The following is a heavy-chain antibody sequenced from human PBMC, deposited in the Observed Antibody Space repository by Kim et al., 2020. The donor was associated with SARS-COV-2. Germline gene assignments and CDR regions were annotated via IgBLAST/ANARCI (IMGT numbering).Heavy chain of an antibody. CDR1: GYTFTSYG. Sequence: ASVKVSCKASGYTFTSYGISWVRQAPGQGLEWMGWISAYNGNTNYAQKLQGRVTMTTDTSTSTAYMELRSLRSDDTAVYYCARRVVGAFPERGEDAFDIWGQGTMVTVSS. V-gene: IGHV1-18*01. CDR3: ARRVVGAFPERGEDAFDI. D-gene: IGHD1-26*01. CDR2: ISAYNGNT. J-gene: IGHJ3*02.